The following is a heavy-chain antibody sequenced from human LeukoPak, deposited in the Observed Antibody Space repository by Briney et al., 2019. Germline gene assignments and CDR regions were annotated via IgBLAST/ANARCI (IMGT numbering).Heavy chain of an antibody. CDR1: GYSISSGYY. Sequence: PSETLSLTCTVSGYSISSGYYWGWIRQPPGKGLEWIGSIYHSGSTYYNPSLKSRVTISVDTSKNLFSLKLSSVTAADTAVYYCARDGVAARGNWFDPWGQGTLVTVSS. V-gene: IGHV4-38-2*02. J-gene: IGHJ5*02. CDR3: ARDGVAARGNWFDP. CDR2: IYHSGST. D-gene: IGHD6-6*01.